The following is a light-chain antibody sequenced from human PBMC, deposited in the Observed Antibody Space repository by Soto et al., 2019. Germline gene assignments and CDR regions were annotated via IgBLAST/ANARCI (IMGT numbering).Light chain of an antibody. CDR3: SSYTDRKTLV. Sequence: QSALTQSPSASGSPGQSVTISCTGTSSDIGGYNSVSWYQQHPGKAPKVMIYDVTKRPSGVPDRFSGSKSGNTASLTVSALQAEDEADYYCSSYTDRKTLVFGTGTKVTVL. CDR1: SSDIGGYNS. V-gene: IGLV2-8*01. J-gene: IGLJ1*01. CDR2: DVT.